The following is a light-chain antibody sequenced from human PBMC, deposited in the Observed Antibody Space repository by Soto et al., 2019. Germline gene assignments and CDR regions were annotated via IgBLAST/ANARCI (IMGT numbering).Light chain of an antibody. Sequence: DIQMTQSPSTLSASVGDRVTITCRASQRISSWLAWYQQKPGKAPKLLIYKASSLESGVPSRFSGSGSGTEFTLTSSSLQPDDFATYYCQQYSTFGQGTKVEIK. J-gene: IGKJ1*01. CDR2: KAS. V-gene: IGKV1-5*03. CDR3: QQYST. CDR1: QRISSW.